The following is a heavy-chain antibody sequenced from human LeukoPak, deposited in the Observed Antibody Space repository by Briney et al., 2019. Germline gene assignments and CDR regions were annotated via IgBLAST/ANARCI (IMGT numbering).Heavy chain of an antibody. CDR2: INHSGHR. V-gene: IGHV4-34*01. J-gene: IGHJ3*01. CDR3: AGQPLGILRAFDV. Sequence: SETLSLTCAVYGEPFSGYYWDWFRQPPGKGLGWIGEINHSGHRNYNPSLESRVTISVDTSKNQFSLKLNSVTAADAAIYYCAGQPLGILRAFDVWGRGTMVTVSS. CDR1: GEPFSGYY. D-gene: IGHD2-15*01.